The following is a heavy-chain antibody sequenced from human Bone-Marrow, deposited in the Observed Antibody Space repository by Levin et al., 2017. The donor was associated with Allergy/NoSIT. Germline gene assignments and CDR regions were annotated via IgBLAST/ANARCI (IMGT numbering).Heavy chain of an antibody. CDR2: VSYDGNQK. Sequence: GGSLRLSCAGSGFTFSHFGMHWVRQAPGKGLEWVGVVSYDGNQKYYADSVKGRFTISRDNSKNTVFLQMNSLRPADTAVYFCAKLQPRAEYGPDSVDIWGQGTLVTVSS. J-gene: IGHJ3*02. D-gene: IGHD2/OR15-2a*01. CDR1: GFTFSHFG. CDR3: AKLQPRAEYGPDSVDI. V-gene: IGHV3-30*18.